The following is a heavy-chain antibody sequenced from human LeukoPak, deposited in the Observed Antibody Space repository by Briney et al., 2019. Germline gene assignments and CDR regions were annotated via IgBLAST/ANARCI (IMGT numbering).Heavy chain of an antibody. CDR3: ARDLFSSSWYANDAFDI. CDR1: GGSISSGSYY. Sequence: SQTLSLTCTVSGGSISSGSYYWSWIRQPAGKGLEWIGRIYTSGSTNYNPSLKSRVTISVDTSKNQFSLKLSSVTAADTAAYYCARDLFSSSWYANDAFDIWGQGTMVTVSS. J-gene: IGHJ3*02. V-gene: IGHV4-61*02. D-gene: IGHD6-13*01. CDR2: IYTSGST.